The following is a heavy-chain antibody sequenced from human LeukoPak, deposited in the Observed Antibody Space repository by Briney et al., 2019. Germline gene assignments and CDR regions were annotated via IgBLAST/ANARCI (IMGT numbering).Heavy chain of an antibody. V-gene: IGHV4-4*07. CDR3: ARQNYDSSGYYYGL. D-gene: IGHD3-22*01. CDR2: IYTTGST. CDR1: GGSISSYY. Sequence: SETLFLTCTVSGGSISSYYWSWIRQPAGKGLEWIGRIYTTGSTNYNPSLKSRVTMSVDSSKNQFSLELGSVTAADTAVYYCARQNYDSSGYYYGLWGQGTLVTVSS. J-gene: IGHJ4*02.